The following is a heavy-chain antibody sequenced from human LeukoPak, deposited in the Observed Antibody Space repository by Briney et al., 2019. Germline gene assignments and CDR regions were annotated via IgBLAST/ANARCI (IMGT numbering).Heavy chain of an antibody. CDR2: IGAGGTFT. V-gene: IGHV3-23*01. CDR1: GFTFSSYA. D-gene: IGHD1-26*01. Sequence: GGSLRLSCTASGFTFSSYAMNWVRQAPGKGLEWVSGIGAGGTFTYYADSVKGRFTISRDNSRNTLYLQMNSLRADDTAVYYCAKQRSGSYYSAYQIWGQGTMVTVSS. CDR3: AKQRSGSYYSAYQI. J-gene: IGHJ3*02.